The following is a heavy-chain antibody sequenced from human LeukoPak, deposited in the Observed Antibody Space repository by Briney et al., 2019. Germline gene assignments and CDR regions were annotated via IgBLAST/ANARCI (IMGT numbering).Heavy chain of an antibody. CDR3: TTDHGGYYPYYYYYGMDV. CDR1: GFTFSNAW. CDR2: IKSKTDGGTT. V-gene: IGHV3-15*01. Sequence: GGSLRLSCAASGFTFSNAWMSWVRQAPGKGLEWVGRIKSKTDGGTTDYAAPVKGRFTISRDDSKNTLYLQMNSLKTEDTAVYYCTTDHGGYYPYYYYYGMDVWGKGTTVTVSS. D-gene: IGHD3-3*01. J-gene: IGHJ6*04.